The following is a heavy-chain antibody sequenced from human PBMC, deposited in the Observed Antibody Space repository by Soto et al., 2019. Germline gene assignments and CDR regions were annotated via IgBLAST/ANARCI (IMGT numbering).Heavy chain of an antibody. CDR2: IKSKTDGGTT. V-gene: IGHV3-15*07. CDR1: GFTFSNAW. Sequence: GGSLRLSCAASGFTFSNAWMNWVRQAPGKGLEWVGRIKSKTDGGTTDYAAPVKGRFTISRDDSKNTLYLQMNSLRAEDTAVYYCARDLEAGRYFDWSTYYYYGMDVWGQGTTVTVSS. J-gene: IGHJ6*02. CDR3: ARDLEAGRYFDWSTYYYYGMDV. D-gene: IGHD3-9*01.